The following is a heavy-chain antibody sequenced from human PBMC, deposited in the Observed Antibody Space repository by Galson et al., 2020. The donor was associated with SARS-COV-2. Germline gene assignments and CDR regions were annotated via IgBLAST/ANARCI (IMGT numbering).Heavy chain of an antibody. CDR1: GGTFSSYA. J-gene: IGHJ6*03. CDR2: IIPLFGTA. CDR3: ARDGHSSGYPNYYYYMDV. D-gene: IGHD3-22*01. V-gene: IGHV1-69*05. Sequence: ASVKVSCKASGGTFSSYAISWVRQAPGQGLAWMGGIIPLFGTANYAQKFQGRVTITTDESTGTAYMELSSLRSEDTAVYYCARDGHSSGYPNYYYYMDVWGKGTTVTVSS.